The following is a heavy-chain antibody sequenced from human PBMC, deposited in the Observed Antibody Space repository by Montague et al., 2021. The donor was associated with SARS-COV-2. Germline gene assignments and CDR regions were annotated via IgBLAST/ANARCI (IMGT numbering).Heavy chain of an antibody. Sequence: CAISGDSVSKHSATWNGVRQSPSRGLEWLGRTYYRSKWYNDYAVSLRGRVTINPDTSKNQFSLQLNSVTPEDTAIYYCTSGREGNYNVMDVWGQGTTVTVSS. CDR3: TSGREGNYNVMDV. V-gene: IGHV6-1*01. CDR1: GDSVSKHSAT. D-gene: IGHD1-1*01. CDR2: TYYRSKWYN. J-gene: IGHJ6*02.